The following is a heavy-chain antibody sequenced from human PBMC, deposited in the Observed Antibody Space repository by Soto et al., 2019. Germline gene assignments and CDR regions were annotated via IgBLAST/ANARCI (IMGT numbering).Heavy chain of an antibody. V-gene: IGHV3-66*01. CDR1: GLTVSSNY. D-gene: IGHD2-2*01. CDR2: FYSGGST. Sequence: GGSLRLSCAASGLTVSSNYMSWVRQAPGKGLEWVSVFYSGGSTYYADSVKGRFIISRDNSRKTLYLQMNSLRAEDTAVYYCARDRYCSSTSCYAGRGFFDYWGRGTLVTVSS. J-gene: IGHJ4*02. CDR3: ARDRYCSSTSCYAGRGFFDY.